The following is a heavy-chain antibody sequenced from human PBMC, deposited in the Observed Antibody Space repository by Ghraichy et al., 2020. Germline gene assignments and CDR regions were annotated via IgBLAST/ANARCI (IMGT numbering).Heavy chain of an antibody. V-gene: IGHV4-34*01. D-gene: IGHD5-12*01. J-gene: IGHJ4*02. Sequence: SETLSLTCAVYGGSFSGYYWSWIRQPPGKGLEWIGEINHSGSTNYNPSLKSRVTISVDTSKNQFSLKLSSVTAADTAVYYCARGKYSGYDKFSRVERRFKPKEFDYWGQGTLVTISS. CDR1: GGSFSGYY. CDR3: ARGKYSGYDKFSRVERRFKPKEFDY. CDR2: INHSGST.